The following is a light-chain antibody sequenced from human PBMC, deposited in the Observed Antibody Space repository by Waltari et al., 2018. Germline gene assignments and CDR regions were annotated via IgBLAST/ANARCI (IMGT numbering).Light chain of an antibody. CDR1: QSISSY. CDR3: QQSYTTPHT. V-gene: IGKV1-39*01. CDR2: AAT. Sequence: DIQMTQSPSSLSSSVGHRVTINCRASQSISSYLNWYQQKQGKAPKVLIYAATSLQSGVPSRFSGSGSETDCTLTSSRLQPVDFVTYCCQQSYTTPHTFGPGTKVDIK. J-gene: IGKJ3*01.